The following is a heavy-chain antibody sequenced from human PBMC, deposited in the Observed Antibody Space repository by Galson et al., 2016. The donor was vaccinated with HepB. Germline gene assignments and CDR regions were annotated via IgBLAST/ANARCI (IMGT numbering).Heavy chain of an antibody. D-gene: IGHD6-19*01. CDR1: GFTFSGNT. CDR3: AREGGSSSWLDY. V-gene: IGHV3-30*04. J-gene: IGHJ4*02. Sequence: SLRLSCAGSGFTFSGNTMHWVRQAPGKGLEWVAVISNDGSNKYYGESVGGRFTISRDNSKSMLYLQMNSLRGDDTAVYYCAREGGSSSWLDYWGQGTLVTASS. CDR2: ISNDGSNK.